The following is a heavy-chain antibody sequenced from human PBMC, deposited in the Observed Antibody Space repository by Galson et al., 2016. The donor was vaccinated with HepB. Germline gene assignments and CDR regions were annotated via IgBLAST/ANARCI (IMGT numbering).Heavy chain of an antibody. V-gene: IGHV3-9*01. J-gene: IGHJ6*02. Sequence: SLRLSCAASGFTFDDYGMHWVRQAPGKGLEWVSGISWNGGSKGYADSVTGRFTISRDNTKKSLYLQMNSLRPEDTALYYCGKDVGTGGYSNGYYYGMDAWGQGTTVTVSS. CDR2: ISWNGGSK. CDR3: GKDVGTGGYSNGYYYGMDA. D-gene: IGHD5-18*01. CDR1: GFTFDDYG.